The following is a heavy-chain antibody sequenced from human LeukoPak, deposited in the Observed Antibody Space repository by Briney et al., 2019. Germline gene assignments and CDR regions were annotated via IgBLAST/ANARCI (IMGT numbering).Heavy chain of an antibody. CDR3: ARGRGAVAGTMEYYYYYMDV. CDR1: GYTFTSYG. Sequence: GASVKVSCKASGYTFTSYGISWVRQAPGQGLEWMGWISAYNGNTNYAQKLQGRVTMTTDTSTSTAYMELRSLRSDDTAVYYCARGRGAVAGTMEYYYYYMDVWGKGTTVTISS. D-gene: IGHD6-19*01. J-gene: IGHJ6*03. V-gene: IGHV1-18*01. CDR2: ISAYNGNT.